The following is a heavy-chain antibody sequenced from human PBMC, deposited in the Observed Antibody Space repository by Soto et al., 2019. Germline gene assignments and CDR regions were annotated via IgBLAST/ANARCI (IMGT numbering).Heavy chain of an antibody. J-gene: IGHJ4*02. CDR3: AGGGWQL. CDR1: GFNFSSHG. D-gene: IGHD6-19*01. V-gene: IGHV3-23*01. CDR2: ISTSGGTT. Sequence: EVQVLESGGGLVQPGGSLRLSCTGTGFNFSSHGLSWVRQSPGKGLEWVSSISTSGGTTYYADSVKGRFIVSRDNSKNIGYLQMNSLRVEDTAVYYCAGGGWQLGGQGTLVIVSS.